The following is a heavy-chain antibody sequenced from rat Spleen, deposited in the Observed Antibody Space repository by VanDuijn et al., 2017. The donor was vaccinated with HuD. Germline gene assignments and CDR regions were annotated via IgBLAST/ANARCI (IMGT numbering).Heavy chain of an antibody. CDR2: ITDRGDNT. V-gene: IGHV5-27*01. CDR1: GFTFSNSS. CDR3: TTGVY. Sequence: EVQLVESGGGLVQPGRSLKLSCSVSGFTFSNSSMAWVRQAPTKGLEWVASITDRGDNTYYRDSLKGRFTIARHNAKSTLYLQMDSLRSEDTASYYCTTGVYWGQGVMVTVSS. J-gene: IGHJ2*01.